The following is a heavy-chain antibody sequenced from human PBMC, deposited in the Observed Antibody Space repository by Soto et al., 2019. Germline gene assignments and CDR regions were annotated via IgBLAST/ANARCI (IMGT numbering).Heavy chain of an antibody. V-gene: IGHV4-30-4*01. CDR3: ARERPDGGRLDS. CDR2: IYHSGST. D-gene: IGHD3-16*01. Sequence: SETLSLTCTVSGDSISSGDYYWSWIRQPPGKGLEWIGYIYHSGSTYYNPSLKSRVTISVDTSKNQFSLTLSSVTAADTAVYNCARERPDGGRLDSLRQGNLITVS. CDR1: GDSISSGDYY. J-gene: IGHJ5*01.